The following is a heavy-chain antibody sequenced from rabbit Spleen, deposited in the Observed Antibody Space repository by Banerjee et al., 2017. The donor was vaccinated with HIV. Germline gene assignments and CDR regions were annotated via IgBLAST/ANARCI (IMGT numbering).Heavy chain of an antibody. J-gene: IGHJ4*01. V-gene: IGHV1S45*01. CDR1: GFSFGDRDV. CDR3: ARDLVAVIGWNFNL. Sequence: QEQLEESGGGLVKPKGSLTLTCMASGFSFGDRDVMCWDRQAPGKGLEWIACINAATGKSVYASWAKSRFTISKTTSTTVTLQMTSLTAADTAAYFCARDLVAVIGWNFNLWGPGTLVTVS. CDR2: INAATGKS. D-gene: IGHD1-1*01.